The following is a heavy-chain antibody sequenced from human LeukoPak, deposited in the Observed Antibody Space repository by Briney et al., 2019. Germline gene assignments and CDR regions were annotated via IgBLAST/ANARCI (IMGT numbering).Heavy chain of an antibody. CDR2: IYYSGST. Sequence: KPSETLSLTCTVSGGSISSSSYYWGWIRQPPGKGLEWIGSIYYSGSTYYNPSLKSRVTISVDTSKNQFSLKLTSVTAADTAVYYCARHLRNTGYISGWAETNYWGQGTLVTVSS. CDR1: GGSISSSSYY. V-gene: IGHV4-39*01. J-gene: IGHJ4*02. D-gene: IGHD6-19*01. CDR3: ARHLRNTGYISGWAETNY.